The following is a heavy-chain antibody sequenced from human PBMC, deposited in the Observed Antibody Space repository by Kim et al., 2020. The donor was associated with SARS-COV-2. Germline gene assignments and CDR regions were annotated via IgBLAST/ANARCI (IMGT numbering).Heavy chain of an antibody. CDR1: GFSFSNYY. Sequence: GGSLRLSCAASGFSFSNYYMSWIRQAPGKGLEWVSYISARGSTIYYSDSMQGRFTVSRDNAKNSVYLEMDSLRAEDTAVYYCARVLWTRSGLDYWGQGA. D-gene: IGHD6-25*01. CDR2: ISARGSTI. J-gene: IGHJ4*02. CDR3: ARVLWTRSGLDY. V-gene: IGHV3-11*01.